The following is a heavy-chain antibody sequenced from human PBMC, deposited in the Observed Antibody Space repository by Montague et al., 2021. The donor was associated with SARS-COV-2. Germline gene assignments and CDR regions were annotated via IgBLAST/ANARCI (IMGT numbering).Heavy chain of an antibody. Sequence: SETLSLTCAVSGGSISSSNWWSWVRQPPGKGLEWIGEIYHSGSTNYNPSLKGRVTISVDKSKNQFSLKLSSVTAADTAVYYCARVHPLWFGELLLDYYYYYGMDGWGQGTTVTVSS. CDR3: ARVHPLWFGELLLDYYYYYGMDG. J-gene: IGHJ6*02. CDR1: GGSISSSNW. D-gene: IGHD3-10*01. CDR2: IYHSGST. V-gene: IGHV4-4*02.